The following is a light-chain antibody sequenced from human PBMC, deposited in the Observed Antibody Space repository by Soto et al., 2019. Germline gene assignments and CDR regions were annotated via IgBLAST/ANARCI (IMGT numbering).Light chain of an antibody. CDR3: QQYNSYFQRT. V-gene: IGKV1-5*01. CDR2: DAS. Sequence: DIQMTQSPSTLSASVGDRVTITCRASQSISSWLAWYQQKPGKAPKLLIYDASSLESGVPSRFSGSGSGTEFTLTISSLQPDDFANYYCQQYNSYFQRTFGQGNKVEIK. J-gene: IGKJ1*01. CDR1: QSISSW.